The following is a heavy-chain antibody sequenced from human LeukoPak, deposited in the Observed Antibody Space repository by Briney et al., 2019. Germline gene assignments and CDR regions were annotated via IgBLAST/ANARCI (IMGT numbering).Heavy chain of an antibody. J-gene: IGHJ5*02. CDR3: ARGSFLGTSSWFDP. CDR1: GYSFTGFF. V-gene: IGHV1-2*02. D-gene: IGHD2-8*01. CDR2: ISPNRGDT. Sequence: ASVKVSCKASGYSFTGFFIHWVRQAPGQGLEWMGWISPNRGDTNYAQKFKGRVTMTTDTSFNTIYMELRSLRLDDTAVYFCARGSFLGTSSWFDPWGQGTLVTVSS.